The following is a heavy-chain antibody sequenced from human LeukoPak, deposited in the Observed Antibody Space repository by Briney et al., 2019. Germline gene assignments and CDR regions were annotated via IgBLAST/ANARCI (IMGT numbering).Heavy chain of an antibody. V-gene: IGHV4-39*07. CDR1: GGSISSSSYY. CDR3: ARGLRIAARPGGWFDY. D-gene: IGHD6-6*01. CDR2: IYHSGST. J-gene: IGHJ4*02. Sequence: SETLSLTCTVSGGSISSSSYYWGWIRQPPGKGLEWIGEIYHSGSTNYNPSLKSRVTISVDKSKNQFSLKLSSVTAADTAVYYCARGLRIAARPGGWFDYWGQGTLVTVSS.